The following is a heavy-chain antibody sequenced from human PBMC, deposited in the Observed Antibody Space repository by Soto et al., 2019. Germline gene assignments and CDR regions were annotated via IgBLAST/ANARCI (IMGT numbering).Heavy chain of an antibody. J-gene: IGHJ6*03. CDR2: ISGSGGST. CDR3: AKGAVVVPAGDYYYYMDV. D-gene: IGHD2-2*01. CDR1: GFTFSSYA. V-gene: IGHV3-23*01. Sequence: PGGSLRLSCAASGFTFSSYAMSWVRQAPGKGLEWVSAISGSGGSTYYADSVKGRFTISRDNSKNTLYLQMNSLRAEDAAVYYCAKGAVVVPAGDYYYYMDVWGKGTMVTVSS.